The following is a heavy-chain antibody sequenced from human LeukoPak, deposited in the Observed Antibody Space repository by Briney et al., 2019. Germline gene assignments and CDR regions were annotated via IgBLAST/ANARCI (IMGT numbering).Heavy chain of an antibody. CDR1: GFTFSSYA. J-gene: IGHJ4*02. Sequence: GGSLRLSCAASGFTFSSYAMHWVRQAPGKGLEWVAVISYDGSNKYYADSVKGRFTISRDNSKNTLYLQMNSLRAEDTAVYYCAKDQAGIVIHWGQGTLVTVSS. CDR2: ISYDGSNK. V-gene: IGHV3-30*01. CDR3: AKDQAGIVIH. D-gene: IGHD1-26*01.